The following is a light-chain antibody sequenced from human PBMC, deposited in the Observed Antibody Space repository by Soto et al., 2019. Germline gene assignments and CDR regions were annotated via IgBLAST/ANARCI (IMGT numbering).Light chain of an antibody. V-gene: IGLV2-14*01. CDR2: EVS. CDR1: SSDVGGYNY. CDR3: SSYRTGGPFV. J-gene: IGLJ1*01. Sequence: QSALTQSASVSGSPGQSIAISCTGTSSDVGGYNYVSWYQQLPGKAPKLLISEVSNRPSGVSHRFSGSKSGNTASLTISGLQAEDEADYYCSSYRTGGPFVFGTGTQLTVL.